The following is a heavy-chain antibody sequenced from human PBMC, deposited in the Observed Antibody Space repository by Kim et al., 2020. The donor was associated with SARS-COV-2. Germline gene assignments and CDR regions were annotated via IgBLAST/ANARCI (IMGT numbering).Heavy chain of an antibody. Sequence: GGSLRLSCAASGLSLNNSWMSWVRQAPGKGLEWVGRIKSKTEGGTTDYAAPVKGRFTISRDDSKNTLYLQMNSLKTEDTALYFCTALPHLGQGTVVTVSS. CDR3: TALPH. J-gene: IGHJ1*01. V-gene: IGHV3-15*01. CDR1: GLSLNNSW. CDR2: IKSKTEGGTT.